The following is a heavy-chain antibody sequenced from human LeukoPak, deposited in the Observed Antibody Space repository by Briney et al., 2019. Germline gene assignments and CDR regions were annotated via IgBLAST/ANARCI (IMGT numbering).Heavy chain of an antibody. CDR1: GFTFSIYA. V-gene: IGHV3-23*01. D-gene: IGHD3-22*01. Sequence: GGSLGLSCAASGFTFSIYAMSWVRQAPGKGLQWVSSITSRGESTWYVDSVKGRFTITRDSSENTLYLQMHSLRAEDTAVYYCARDRPNYYGSDGHYYRRDGDYWGRGTLVSVSS. CDR2: ITSRGEST. CDR3: ARDRPNYYGSDGHYYRRDGDY. J-gene: IGHJ4*02.